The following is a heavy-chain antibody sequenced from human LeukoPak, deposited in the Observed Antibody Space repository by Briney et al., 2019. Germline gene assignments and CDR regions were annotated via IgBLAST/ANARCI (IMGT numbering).Heavy chain of an antibody. Sequence: GGSLRLSCVASRFTFSIYAVNWVRQAPGKGLEWVSAISGSGGGTYYANSVKGRFTISRDNSRDTLYLQMNSLRAEDTALYFCAKTPDYYGSGSSSYIDCWGQGTLVSVSS. CDR2: ISGSGGGT. V-gene: IGHV3-23*01. J-gene: IGHJ4*02. D-gene: IGHD3-10*01. CDR1: RFTFSIYA. CDR3: AKTPDYYGSGSSSYIDC.